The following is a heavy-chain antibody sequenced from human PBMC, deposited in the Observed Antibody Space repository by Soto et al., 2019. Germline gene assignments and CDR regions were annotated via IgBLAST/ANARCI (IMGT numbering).Heavy chain of an antibody. V-gene: IGHV3-33*01. J-gene: IGHJ6*02. D-gene: IGHD2-21*01. CDR2: IWYDGSNK. CDR3: AREVVVGSYGPAPVYGMDV. CDR1: GFTFSSYG. Sequence: QVQLVESGGGVVQPGRSLRLSCAASGFTFSSYGMHWVRQAPGKGLEWVAVIWYDGSNKYYADYVKGRFTISRDNSKNTLYLQMNSLRAEDTAVYYCAREVVVGSYGPAPVYGMDVWGQGTTVTVSS.